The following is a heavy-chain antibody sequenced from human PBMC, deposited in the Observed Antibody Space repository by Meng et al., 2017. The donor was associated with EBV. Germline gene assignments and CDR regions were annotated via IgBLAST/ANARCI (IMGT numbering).Heavy chain of an antibody. Sequence: LVDPGSWVDRHGTSVKVSCKPSGYPLTSYGISWVRQAPGQGLELMGWISAYNGNTNYAQKLQGRVTMTTDTSTSKAYMELRSLRSDDTAVYYCARDGRLYDTPSPFDYWGQGTLVTVSS. V-gene: IGHV1-18*01. J-gene: IGHJ4*02. D-gene: IGHD3-22*01. CDR1: GYPLTSYG. CDR3: ARDGRLYDTPSPFDY. CDR2: ISAYNGNT.